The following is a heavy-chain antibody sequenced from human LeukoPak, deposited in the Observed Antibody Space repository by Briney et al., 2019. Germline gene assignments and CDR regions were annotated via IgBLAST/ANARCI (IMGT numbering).Heavy chain of an antibody. CDR2: INPSGGST. Sequence: GASVKVSCKASGYTFTSYYMHWVRQAPGQGLEWMGIINPSGGSTSYAQKFQGRVTMTRDTSTSTVYMELSSLRSEDTAVYYCARGSSADSYDFWSGGPFDPWGQGTLVTVSS. CDR1: GYTFTSYY. J-gene: IGHJ5*02. D-gene: IGHD3-3*01. V-gene: IGHV1-46*01. CDR3: ARGSSADSYDFWSGGPFDP.